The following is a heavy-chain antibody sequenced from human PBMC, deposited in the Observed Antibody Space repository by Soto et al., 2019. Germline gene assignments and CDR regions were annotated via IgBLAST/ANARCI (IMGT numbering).Heavy chain of an antibody. V-gene: IGHV1-69*13. J-gene: IGHJ4*02. Sequence: ASAKVSCKASGYTFTSYAISWVRQAPGQGLEWMGGIIPIFGTANYAQKFQGRVTITADESTSTAYMELSSLRSEDTAVYYCARWAPYSGYDYWGQGTLVTVSS. CDR3: ARWAPYSGYDY. D-gene: IGHD5-12*01. CDR2: IIPIFGTA. CDR1: GYTFTSYA.